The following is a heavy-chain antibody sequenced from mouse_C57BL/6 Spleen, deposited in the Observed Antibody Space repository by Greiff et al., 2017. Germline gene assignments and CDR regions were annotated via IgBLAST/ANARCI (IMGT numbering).Heavy chain of an antibody. D-gene: IGHD1-1*01. Sequence: EVQLQQSGAELVRPGASVKLSCTASGFNIKDYYMHWVKQRPEQGLEWIGRIDPEDGDTEYAPKFQGKATMTADTSSNTAYLQLSSLTSEDTAVYYCTTYYYGSSYVYFDVWGTGTTVTVSS. CDR1: GFNIKDYY. V-gene: IGHV14-1*01. CDR2: IDPEDGDT. CDR3: TTYYYGSSYVYFDV. J-gene: IGHJ1*03.